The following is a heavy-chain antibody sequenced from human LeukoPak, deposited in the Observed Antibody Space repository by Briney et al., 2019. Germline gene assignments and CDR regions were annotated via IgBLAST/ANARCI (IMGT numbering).Heavy chain of an antibody. CDR1: GYTFTGYY. Sequence: GASVKVSCKASGYTFTGYYMHWVRQAPGQGLEWMGWINPNSGGTNYAQKFQGRVTMTRDTSISTAYMELSRLRSDGTAVYYCARGTAVTQYYYYYYMDVWGKGTTVTVSS. D-gene: IGHD4-17*01. V-gene: IGHV1-2*02. CDR3: ARGTAVTQYYYYYYMDV. CDR2: INPNSGGT. J-gene: IGHJ6*03.